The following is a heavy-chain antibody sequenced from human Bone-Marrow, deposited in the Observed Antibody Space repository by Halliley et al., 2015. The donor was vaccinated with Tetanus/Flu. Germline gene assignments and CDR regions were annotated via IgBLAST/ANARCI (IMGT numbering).Heavy chain of an antibody. Sequence: QLVQSGAEVKKPGASVKVSCKASGYTFSSSGVSWVRQAPGQGLEWMGWISDYNGHTNSAQKFQGRVIMTTDTSTSTAYMELRSLRTNRAAKYSCAMTYGESQSKKCGMHLWGPAPPVPVS. CDR1: GYTFSSSG. J-gene: IGHJ6*02. CDR3: AMTYGESQSKKCGMHL. V-gene: IGHV1-18*04. D-gene: IGHD4-17*01. CDR2: ISDYNGHT.